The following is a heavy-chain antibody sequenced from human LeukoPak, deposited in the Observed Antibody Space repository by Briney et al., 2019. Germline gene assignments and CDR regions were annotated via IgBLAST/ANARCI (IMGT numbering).Heavy chain of an antibody. D-gene: IGHD3-10*01. V-gene: IGHV1-69*05. CDR1: GGTFSSYA. CDR2: IIPIFGTA. J-gene: IGHJ4*02. CDR3: ASTTMGRGVIGY. Sequence: SAKVFCKASGGTFSSYAISWVRQAPGQGLEWMGGIIPIFGTANYAQKFQGRVTITTDESTSTAYMELSSLRSEERAVSYCASTTMGRGVIGYWGQGTLVTVSS.